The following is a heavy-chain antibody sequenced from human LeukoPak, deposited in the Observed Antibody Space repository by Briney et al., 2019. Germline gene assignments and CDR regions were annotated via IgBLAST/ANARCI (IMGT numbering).Heavy chain of an antibody. D-gene: IGHD3-16*01. CDR1: GYTFTSYT. Sequence: GALVKVSCEASGYTFTSYTINWVRQAPGQGLEWMGWINTNTGSPTYAQGFTGRFVFSLDTSVSTTYLQISSLKAEDTAVYYCARDVSGGRGELNYWGQGTLVTVSS. J-gene: IGHJ4*02. V-gene: IGHV7-4-1*02. CDR3: ARDVSGGRGELNY. CDR2: INTNTGSP.